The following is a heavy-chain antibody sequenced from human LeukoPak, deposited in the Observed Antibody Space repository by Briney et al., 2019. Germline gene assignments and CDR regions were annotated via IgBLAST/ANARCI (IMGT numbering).Heavy chain of an antibody. CDR3: ARVGTAAKDYYYYGMDV. V-gene: IGHV1-18*01. CDR2: ISAYNGNT. CDR1: GGSLNSHI. J-gene: IGHJ6*02. D-gene: IGHD1-1*01. Sequence: ASVKVSCKASGGSLNSHIFTWVRQAPGQGLEWMGWISAYNGNTNYAQKLQGRVTMTTDTSTSTAYMELRSLRSDDTAVYYCARVGTAAKDYYYYGMDVWGQGTTVTVSS.